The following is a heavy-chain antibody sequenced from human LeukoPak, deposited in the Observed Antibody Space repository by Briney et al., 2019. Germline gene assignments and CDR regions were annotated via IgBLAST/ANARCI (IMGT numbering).Heavy chain of an antibody. CDR2: IKQDGSEK. CDR3: ARRKRYYDSSGSPYFDY. V-gene: IGHV3-7*01. Sequence: GGSLRLSCAASGFTFSSYWRSWVRQAPGKGLEWVANIKQDGSEKYYVDSVKGRFTISRDSAKNSLYLQMNSLRAEDTAVYYCARRKRYYDSSGSPYFDYWGQGTLVSVSS. CDR1: GFTFSSYW. J-gene: IGHJ4*02. D-gene: IGHD3-22*01.